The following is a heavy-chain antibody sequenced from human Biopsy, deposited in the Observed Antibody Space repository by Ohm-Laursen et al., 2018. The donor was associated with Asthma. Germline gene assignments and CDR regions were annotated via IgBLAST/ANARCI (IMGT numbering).Heavy chain of an antibody. J-gene: IGHJ5*02. CDR3: AREVGATRYDP. CDR2: LNPANGNT. V-gene: IGHV1-3*01. Sequence: GSSVKVSCKASGYTFTSNAIHWMRQAPGQSLEWMAWLNPANGNTKYSQQFQGRVTITRDTSASTAYMELSSLTSEDTAVFYCAREVGATRYDPWGQGTLVTVSS. D-gene: IGHD1-26*01. CDR1: GYTFTSNA.